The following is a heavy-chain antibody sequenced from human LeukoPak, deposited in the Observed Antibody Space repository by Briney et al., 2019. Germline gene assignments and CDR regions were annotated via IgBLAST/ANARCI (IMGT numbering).Heavy chain of an antibody. D-gene: IGHD5-12*01. Sequence: ASVKVSCKASGYTFTGYYMHWVQQAPGQGLEWMGWINPNSGGTNYAQKFQGRVTMTRDTSISTAYMELSRLRSDDTAVYYCATVDIVATSNWGQGTLVTVSS. J-gene: IGHJ4*02. CDR2: INPNSGGT. CDR3: ATVDIVATSN. V-gene: IGHV1-2*02. CDR1: GYTFTGYY.